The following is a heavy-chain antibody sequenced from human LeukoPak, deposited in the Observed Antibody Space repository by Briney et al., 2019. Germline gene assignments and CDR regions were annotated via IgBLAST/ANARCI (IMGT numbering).Heavy chain of an antibody. D-gene: IGHD6-19*01. CDR3: AKDRRIAVAPGHFDY. CDR1: GFIFSSHG. V-gene: IGHV3-23*01. Sequence: PGGSLRLSCAASGFIFSSHGMNWVRQAPGKGLEWVSGISPSGDITYYADSVKGRFTISRDNSKNTVYLQMDSLRFEDAAVYYCAKDRRIAVAPGHFDYWGQGTLVTVSS. J-gene: IGHJ4*02. CDR2: ISPSGDIT.